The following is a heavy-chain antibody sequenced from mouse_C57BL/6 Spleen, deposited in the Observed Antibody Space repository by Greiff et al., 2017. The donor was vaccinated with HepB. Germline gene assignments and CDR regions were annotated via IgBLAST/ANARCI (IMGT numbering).Heavy chain of an antibody. Sequence: VQLQQSGAELVRPGTSVKVSCKASGYAFTNYLIEWVKQRPGQGLEWIGVINPGSGGTNYNEKFKGKATLTADKSSSTAYMQLSSLTSEDSAVYFCARKGNSWFAYWGQGTLVTVSA. J-gene: IGHJ3*01. CDR3: ARKGNSWFAY. CDR2: INPGSGGT. CDR1: GYAFTNYL. V-gene: IGHV1-54*01. D-gene: IGHD2-1*01.